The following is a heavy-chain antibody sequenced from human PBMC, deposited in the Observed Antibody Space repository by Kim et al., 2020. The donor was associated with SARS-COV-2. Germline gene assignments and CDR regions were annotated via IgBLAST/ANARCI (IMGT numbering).Heavy chain of an antibody. Sequence: KVQGRITMTRDMSTSTVYRELSSLRSEDTAVYYCARWTNLESSGGDYFDHWGQGTLVTVSS. V-gene: IGHV1-46*01. CDR3: ARWTNLESSGGDYFDH. J-gene: IGHJ4*02. D-gene: IGHD6-19*01.